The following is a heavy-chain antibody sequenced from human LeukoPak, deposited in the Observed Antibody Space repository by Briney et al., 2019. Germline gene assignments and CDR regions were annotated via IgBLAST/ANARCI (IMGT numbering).Heavy chain of an antibody. J-gene: IGHJ4*02. D-gene: IGHD3-22*01. CDR2: ISGSGGST. V-gene: IGHV3-23*01. CDR3: ARASGKYYYDSSGSDY. Sequence: GGSLRLSCAASGFTFSSYAMSWVRQAPGKGLEWVSAISGSGGSTYYADSVKGRFTISRDNAKNPLYLQMNSLRAEDTAVYYCARASGKYYYDSSGSDYWGQGTLVTVSS. CDR1: GFTFSSYA.